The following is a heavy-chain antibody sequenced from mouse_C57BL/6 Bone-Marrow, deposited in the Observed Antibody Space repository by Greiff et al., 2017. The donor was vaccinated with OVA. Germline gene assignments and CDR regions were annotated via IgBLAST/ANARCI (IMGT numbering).Heavy chain of an antibody. CDR3: ARDVGIYYAMDY. Sequence: EVKLVESGGGLVQSGRSLRLSCATSGFTFSDFYMEWVRQAPGKGLEWIAASRNKANDYTTEYSASVKGRFIVSRDTSQSILYLQMNALRAEDTAIYYCARDVGIYYAMDYWGQGTSVTVSS. D-gene: IGHD3-1*01. J-gene: IGHJ4*01. V-gene: IGHV7-1*01. CDR2: SRNKANDYTT. CDR1: GFTFSDFY.